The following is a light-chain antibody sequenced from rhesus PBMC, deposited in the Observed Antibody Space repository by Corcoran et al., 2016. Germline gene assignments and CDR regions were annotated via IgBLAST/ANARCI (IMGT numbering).Light chain of an antibody. V-gene: IGLV2-32*02. CDR2: EVN. CDR1: SSDICGYNY. Sequence: QAALTQPRSVSGSPGQSVTISCTGTSSDICGYNYVSWYQQHPGTAPKLMIYEVNERPSGVSDRFSGSKSDNTASLPISGLQAEDESDYYCCSYAGSNSYIFGAGTRLTVL. J-gene: IGLJ1*01. CDR3: CSYAGSNSYI.